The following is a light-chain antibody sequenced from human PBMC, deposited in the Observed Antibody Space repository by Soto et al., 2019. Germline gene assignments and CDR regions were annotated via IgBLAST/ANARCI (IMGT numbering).Light chain of an antibody. CDR3: QQYGNSPRYS. J-gene: IGKJ2*03. V-gene: IGKV3-20*01. Sequence: DIVLTQSPGTLSLSPGERATLSCRASQSVDSRYLAWYQRKPGQAPRLLIYAVSSRATGIPDRFSASGSGTDVTLTISRLEPEDFAYYYCQQYGNSPRYSFGQGTKLEIK. CDR1: QSVDSRY. CDR2: AVS.